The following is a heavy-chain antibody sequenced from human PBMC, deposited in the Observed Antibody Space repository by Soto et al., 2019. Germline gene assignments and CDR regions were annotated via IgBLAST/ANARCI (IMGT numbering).Heavy chain of an antibody. CDR3: AREPEDGVPGDF. CDR1: GYTLTSHT. CDR2: IIVSHGRP. J-gene: IGHJ4*02. D-gene: IGHD3-3*01. Sequence: QVQLVQSGAEVKEPGASVKVSCKASGYTLTSHTIHWARQAPGQGLEWMGWIIVSHGRPRIAPHFQGRVTLTTDTSATTAYMELNSLTSEDTAVYFCAREPEDGVPGDFWGQGTLVVVSS. V-gene: IGHV1-3*01.